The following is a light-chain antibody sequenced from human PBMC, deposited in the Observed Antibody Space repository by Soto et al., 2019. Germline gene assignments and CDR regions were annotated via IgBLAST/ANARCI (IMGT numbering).Light chain of an antibody. V-gene: IGKV1-39*01. CDR2: AAS. CDR1: QSISSY. Sequence: IQLTHSPSSLSASVGDRFTITFLASQSISSYLNWYQQKPGKAPKLLIYAASSLQRGVPSRFSGSGSGTDFTLTISSLQPEDFATYYCQQSYSTPQTFDQGTKVDIK. CDR3: QQSYSTPQT. J-gene: IGKJ1*01.